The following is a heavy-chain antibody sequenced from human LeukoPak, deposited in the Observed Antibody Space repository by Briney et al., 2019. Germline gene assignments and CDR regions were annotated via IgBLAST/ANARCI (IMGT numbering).Heavy chain of an antibody. J-gene: IGHJ4*02. Sequence: ASVKVSCKVSGYTLTELSMHWVGQPPGKGLEWMGGFDPEDGETIYAQKFQGRVTMTEDTSTDTAYMELSSLRSEDTAVYYCATGNWRRWFGEPPFDYWGQGTLVTVSS. CDR2: FDPEDGET. CDR3: ATGNWRRWFGEPPFDY. D-gene: IGHD3-10*01. V-gene: IGHV1-24*01. CDR1: GYTLTELS.